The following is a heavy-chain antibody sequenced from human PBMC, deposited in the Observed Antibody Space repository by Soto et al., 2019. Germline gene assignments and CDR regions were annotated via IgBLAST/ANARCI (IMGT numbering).Heavy chain of an antibody. D-gene: IGHD6-13*01. Sequence: PGESLKISCKGSGYSFTSYWISWVRQMPGKGLEWMGRIDPSDSYTNYSPSFQGHVTISADKSIGTAYLQWSSLKASDTAMYYCAREEIAAAGNYYYYYGMDVWGQGTTVTVSS. V-gene: IGHV5-10-1*01. CDR3: AREEIAAAGNYYYYYGMDV. CDR1: GYSFTSYW. J-gene: IGHJ6*02. CDR2: IDPSDSYT.